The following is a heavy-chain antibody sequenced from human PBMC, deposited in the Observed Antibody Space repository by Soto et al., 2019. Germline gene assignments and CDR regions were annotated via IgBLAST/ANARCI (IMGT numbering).Heavy chain of an antibody. V-gene: IGHV3-33*06. Sequence: GGSLRLSCAASGFTFSVYGMHWVRQAPGKGLEWVAVVWHDSSNKYYADSVKGRFTISRDNSKNTVYLQMNSLRAEDTAVYYCAKDSVTSDSYMDVWGKGTTVTVSS. CDR3: AKDSVTSDSYMDV. CDR1: GFTFSVYG. CDR2: VWHDSSNK. D-gene: IGHD4-4*01. J-gene: IGHJ6*04.